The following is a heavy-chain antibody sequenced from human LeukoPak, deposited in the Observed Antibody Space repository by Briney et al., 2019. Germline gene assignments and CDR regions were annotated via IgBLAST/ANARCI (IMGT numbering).Heavy chain of an antibody. CDR1: GFTFSSNY. V-gene: IGHV3-53*01. D-gene: IGHD3-22*01. CDR3: ARGRFSYDNTGYSSFYY. J-gene: IGHJ4*02. CDR2: IYSGGST. Sequence: GGSLRLSCAASGFTFSSNYMSWVRQAPGKGLEWVSVIYSGGSTYYADSVKGRFTISRDNSKNTLYLQMNSLRAEDTAVYYCARGRFSYDNTGYSSFYYWGQGTLVTVSS.